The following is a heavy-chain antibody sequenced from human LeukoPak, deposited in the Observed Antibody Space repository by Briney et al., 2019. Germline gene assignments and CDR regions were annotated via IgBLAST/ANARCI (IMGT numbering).Heavy chain of an antibody. CDR1: GFTFGAYG. D-gene: IGHD2-21*02. CDR3: SNSYCGGDCYSGGYFDD. CDR2: IRSKAYGGTT. V-gene: IGHV3-49*04. J-gene: IGHJ4*02. Sequence: PGRSLRPSRTGSGFTFGAYGMSCVRQAPGKGLEWVGFIRSKAYGGTTEYAASVKGRFTISRDDSKSIAYLQMNSLKTEDTAVFYCSNSYCGGDCYSGGYFDDWGQGTLVTVSS.